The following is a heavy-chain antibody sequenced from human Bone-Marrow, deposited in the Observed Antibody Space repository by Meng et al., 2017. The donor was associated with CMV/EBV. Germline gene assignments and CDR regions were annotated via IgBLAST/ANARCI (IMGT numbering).Heavy chain of an antibody. CDR3: AGGAADHYYYYYGMDV. CDR2: IYYSGST. Sequence: SETLSLTCTVSGGSISSGDYYWSWIRQPPGKGLEWIGYIYYSGSTYYNPPLKSRVTISVDTSKNQFSLKLSSVTAADTAVYYCAGGAADHYYYYYGMDVWGQGTTVAVSS. J-gene: IGHJ6*02. V-gene: IGHV4-30-4*08. CDR1: GGSISSGDYY. D-gene: IGHD2-15*01.